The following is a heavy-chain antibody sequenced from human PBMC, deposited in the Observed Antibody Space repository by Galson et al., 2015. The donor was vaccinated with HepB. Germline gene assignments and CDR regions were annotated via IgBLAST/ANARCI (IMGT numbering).Heavy chain of an antibody. CDR1: GFTFSDHY. CDR2: TRNKANTYPA. Sequence: SLRLSCAASGFTFSDHYMDWVRQAPGKGLEWVGRTRNKANTYPAEYVASVKGRFIISRDDSKNSMYLQMNSLKTEDTAVYDCARVSGSYSLDYWGQGTLVTVSS. V-gene: IGHV3-72*01. D-gene: IGHD1-26*01. J-gene: IGHJ4*02. CDR3: ARVSGSYSLDY.